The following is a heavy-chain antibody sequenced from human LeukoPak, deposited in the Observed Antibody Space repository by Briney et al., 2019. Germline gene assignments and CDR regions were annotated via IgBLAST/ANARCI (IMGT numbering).Heavy chain of an antibody. Sequence: SETLSPTCTVSGGSMSSTNYYWGWIRQPPGKGLEWIGSIYYSGSTNYNPSLKSRVTISVDTSKNQFSLKLSSVTAADTAVYYCARDQEGAFDIWGQGTMVTVSS. CDR2: IYYSGST. V-gene: IGHV4-39*07. CDR3: ARDQEGAFDI. CDR1: GGSMSSTNYY. J-gene: IGHJ3*02.